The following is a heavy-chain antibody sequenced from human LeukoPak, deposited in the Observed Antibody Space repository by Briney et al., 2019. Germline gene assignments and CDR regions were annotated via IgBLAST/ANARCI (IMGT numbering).Heavy chain of an antibody. Sequence: ASVKVSCKGSGYTFTSYAINRVRQAPGQGLEWMGWINIHTGKPTYAQGFTGRFVFSLDTSVSTAYLQINSLKAEDTAVYYCATGGGYRFAYWGQGTLVTVSS. J-gene: IGHJ4*02. CDR1: GYTFTSYA. D-gene: IGHD6-25*01. CDR2: INIHTGKP. V-gene: IGHV7-4-1*02. CDR3: ATGGGYRFAY.